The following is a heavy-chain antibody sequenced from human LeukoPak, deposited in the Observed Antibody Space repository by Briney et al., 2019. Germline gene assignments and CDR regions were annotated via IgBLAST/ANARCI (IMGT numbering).Heavy chain of an antibody. Sequence: SQTLSLTCTVSGGSISSGDYYWSWIRQPPGKGLEWIRYIYYSGSTYYNPSLKSRVTISVDTSKNQFSLKLSSVTAADTAVYYCARGGGIVVVPAAYDYWGQGTLVTVSS. CDR1: GGSISSGDYY. V-gene: IGHV4-30-4*08. J-gene: IGHJ4*02. CDR2: IYYSGST. CDR3: ARGGGIVVVPAAYDY. D-gene: IGHD2-2*01.